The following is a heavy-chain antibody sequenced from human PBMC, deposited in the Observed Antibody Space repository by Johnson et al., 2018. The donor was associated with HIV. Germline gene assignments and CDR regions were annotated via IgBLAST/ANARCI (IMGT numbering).Heavy chain of an antibody. CDR3: ARVEPIRRAIDAFDI. CDR1: GFTFSSYG. V-gene: IGHV3-30*19. Sequence: VQLVESGGGVVQPGRSLRLSCTASGFTFSSYGMHWVRQAPGKGLEWVAVIRYDGSNKYYADSVKGRFTISRDNSKNTLYLQMNSLRAEDTAVYYCARVEPIRRAIDAFDIWGQGTMVTVSS. J-gene: IGHJ3*02. CDR2: IRYDGSNK.